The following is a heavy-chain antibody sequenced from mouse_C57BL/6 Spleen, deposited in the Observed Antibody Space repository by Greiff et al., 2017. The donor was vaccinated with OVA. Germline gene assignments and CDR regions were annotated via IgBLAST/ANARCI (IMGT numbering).Heavy chain of an antibody. CDR3: ARQDYSNHLDD. V-gene: IGHV5-17*01. Sequence: EVHLVESGGGLVKPGGSLKLSCAASGFTFSDYGMHWVRQAPEQGLEWVAYIRSGSSTIYYADTVKGRFTISRDNAKNTLFLQMTSLRSEDTAMYYCARQDYSNHLDDWGQGTSVTVSS. J-gene: IGHJ4*01. CDR2: IRSGSSTI. CDR1: GFTFSDYG. D-gene: IGHD2-5*01.